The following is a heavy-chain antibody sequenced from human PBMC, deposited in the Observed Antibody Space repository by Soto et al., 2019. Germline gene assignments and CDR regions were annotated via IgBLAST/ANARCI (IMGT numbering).Heavy chain of an antibody. V-gene: IGHV3-48*02. CDR2: ISSSSSTI. Sequence: EVQLVESGGGLVQPGGSLRLSCAASGFTFSSYSMNWVRQAPGKGLEWVSYISSSSSTIYYADSVKGRFTISRDNAKHSLYLQMNSLRDEDTAVYYCARGLITVTTYGGSYFDYWGQGTLVTVSS. D-gene: IGHD4-17*01. CDR3: ARGLITVTTYGGSYFDY. CDR1: GFTFSSYS. J-gene: IGHJ4*02.